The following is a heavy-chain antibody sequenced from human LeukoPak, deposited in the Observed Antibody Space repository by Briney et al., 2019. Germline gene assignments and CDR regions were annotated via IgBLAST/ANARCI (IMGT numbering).Heavy chain of an antibody. CDR2: ISGSGGST. CDR3: ARDRGSSVYDYPWDY. Sequence: PGGSLRLSCAASGFTFSSYAMSWVRQAPGKGLEWVSAISGSGGSTYYADSVKGRFTISRDNSKNTLYLQMNSLRAEDTAVYYCARDRGSSVYDYPWDYWGQGTLVTVSS. CDR1: GFTFSSYA. D-gene: IGHD5/OR15-5a*01. J-gene: IGHJ4*02. V-gene: IGHV3-23*01.